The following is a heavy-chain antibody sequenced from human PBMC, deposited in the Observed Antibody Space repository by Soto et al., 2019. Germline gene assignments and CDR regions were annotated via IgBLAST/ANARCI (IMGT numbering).Heavy chain of an antibody. J-gene: IGHJ4*02. CDR1: GGSISSGGYS. V-gene: IGHV4-30-2*01. Sequence: SETLSLTCAVSGGSISSGGYSWSWIRQPPGKGLQWIGYIYHTGNTYYNPSLESRVTISVDRSKNQFSLDLTSVTAADTAVYYCARFRGTAILDYWGQGTLVTVYS. CDR2: IYHTGNT. D-gene: IGHD2-21*02. CDR3: ARFRGTAILDY.